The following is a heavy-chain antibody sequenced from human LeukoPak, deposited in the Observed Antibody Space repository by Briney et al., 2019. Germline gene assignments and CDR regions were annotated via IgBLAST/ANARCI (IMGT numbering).Heavy chain of an antibody. D-gene: IGHD3-10*01. Sequence: PGGSLRLSCAASGFTFSSYSMNWVRQAPGKGLEWVSSISSSSSYIYHADSVKGRFTISRDNAKNSLYLQMNSLRAEDTAVYYCARDYYCGSGSYFDYWGQGTLVTVSS. CDR3: ARDYYCGSGSYFDY. V-gene: IGHV3-21*01. J-gene: IGHJ4*02. CDR2: ISSSSSYI. CDR1: GFTFSSYS.